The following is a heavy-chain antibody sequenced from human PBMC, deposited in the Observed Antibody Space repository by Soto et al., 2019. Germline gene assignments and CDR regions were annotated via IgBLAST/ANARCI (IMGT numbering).Heavy chain of an antibody. CDR1: GGSISSGGYS. J-gene: IGHJ4*02. CDR2: ISHTGTT. D-gene: IGHD2-2*01. V-gene: IGHV4-30-2*06. CDR3: ARVISSRDEYFDY. Sequence: SETLSLTCTVSGGSISSGGYSWTWIRQSPGKGLEWIGSISHTGTTNYNPSLKSRVTMSVDKPKNQFSLSLTSVTAADTAVYYCARVISSRDEYFDYWGQGTVVTVSS.